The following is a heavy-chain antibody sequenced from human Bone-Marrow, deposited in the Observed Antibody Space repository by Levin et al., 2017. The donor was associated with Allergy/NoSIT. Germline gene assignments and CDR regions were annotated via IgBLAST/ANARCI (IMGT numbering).Heavy chain of an antibody. CDR3: ARRGPSWDYFDY. J-gene: IGHJ4*02. D-gene: IGHD3-16*01. V-gene: IGHV4-59*08. Sequence: SETLSLTCTVSGGSISSYYWSWIRQPPGKGLEWIGYIYSSGNTNYNPSLKSRVTMSVDTSKNQFSLKLTSVTAADTAVYYCARRGPSWDYFDYWGQGALVTVSS. CDR1: GGSISSYY. CDR2: IYSSGNT.